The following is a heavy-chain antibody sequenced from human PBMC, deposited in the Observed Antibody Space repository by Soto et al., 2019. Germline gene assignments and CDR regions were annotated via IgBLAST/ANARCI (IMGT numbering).Heavy chain of an antibody. J-gene: IGHJ6*03. CDR3: ARGGPYYDFWSGYYTAGYYYYYMDV. CDR1: GYTFTSYD. V-gene: IGHV1-8*01. Sequence: QVQLVQSGAEVKKPGASVKVSCKASGYTFTSYDINWVRQATGQGREWMGWMNPNSGNTGYAQKFQGRVTMTRNTYISKAYMELSSLRSDDKAVYYCARGGPYYDFWSGYYTAGYYYYYMDVWGKGTTVTVSS. D-gene: IGHD3-3*01. CDR2: MNPNSGNT.